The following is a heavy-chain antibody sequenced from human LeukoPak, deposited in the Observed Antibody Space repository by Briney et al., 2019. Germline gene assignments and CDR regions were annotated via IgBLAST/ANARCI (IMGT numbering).Heavy chain of an antibody. CDR1: GFTLSSCW. Sequence: GGSLRLSCAGSGFTLSSCWISWVRLAPEKGLEWVANIKTDGSEKYYVDSVKGRFTISRDNSKNSVYLQMNSLRVEDTAVYYCANQLIPASATVFEFWGQGTLVTVSS. CDR3: ANQLIPASATVFEF. CDR2: IKTDGSEK. V-gene: IGHV3-7*03. J-gene: IGHJ4*02. D-gene: IGHD6-13*01.